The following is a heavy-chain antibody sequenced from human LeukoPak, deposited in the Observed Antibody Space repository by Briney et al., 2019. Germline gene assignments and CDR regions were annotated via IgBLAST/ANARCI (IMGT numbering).Heavy chain of an antibody. CDR2: ISGSGGST. CDR3: AKRSIPHIRPKYFQH. Sequence: GGSLRISCAASGFTFSNYDMNWVRQAPGKGLEWVSAISGSGGSTYYADSVKGRFTISRDNSKNTLYLQMNSLRAEDTAVYYCAKRSIPHIRPKYFQHWGQGTLVTVSS. CDR1: GFTFSNYD. J-gene: IGHJ1*01. V-gene: IGHV3-23*01. D-gene: IGHD2-21*01.